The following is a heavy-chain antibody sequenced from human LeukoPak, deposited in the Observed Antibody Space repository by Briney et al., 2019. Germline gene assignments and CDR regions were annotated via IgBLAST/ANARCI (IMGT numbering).Heavy chain of an antibody. D-gene: IGHD3-10*01. CDR1: GFTFSSYG. CDR2: ISYDGSNK. CDR3: AKDQAGNTMVRGVIIKAYYYYYGMDV. V-gene: IGHV3-30*18. Sequence: PGRSLRLSCAASGFTFSSYGMHWVRQAPGKGLEWVAVISYDGSNKYYADSVKGRFTISRDNSKNTLYLQMNSLRAEDTAVYHCAKDQAGNTMVRGVIIKAYYYYYGMDVWGQGTTVTVSS. J-gene: IGHJ6*02.